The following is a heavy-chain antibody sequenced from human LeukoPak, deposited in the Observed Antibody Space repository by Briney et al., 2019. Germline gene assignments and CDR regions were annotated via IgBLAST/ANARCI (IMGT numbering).Heavy chain of an antibody. CDR1: GYTFTRYY. J-gene: IGHJ3*02. Sequence: ASVKASCKASGYTFTRYYMNWVRQARGQGVEWMGIINPSSCSTNYAQEFQGRVTMTSDTSTSTVYMDLRSLRSDDTAVYYCARGWYSSSWFPIGAFDIWGQGTMVTVSS. CDR3: ARGWYSSSWFPIGAFDI. V-gene: IGHV1-46*01. CDR2: INPSSCST. D-gene: IGHD6-13*01.